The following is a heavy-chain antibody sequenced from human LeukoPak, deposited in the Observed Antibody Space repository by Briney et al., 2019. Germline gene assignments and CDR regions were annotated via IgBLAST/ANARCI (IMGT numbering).Heavy chain of an antibody. Sequence: SQTLSLTCAISGDSVSSNSAAWSWIRQSPSRGLEWPGRTYYRSKWFNDSALSVKSRITINPDTSKNQFSLQLNSVTPEDTAVYYCGRAPGTYDAFDIWGQGTMVTVSS. J-gene: IGHJ3*02. CDR2: TYYRSKWFN. V-gene: IGHV6-1*01. CDR3: GRAPGTYDAFDI. CDR1: GDSVSSNSAA. D-gene: IGHD1-14*01.